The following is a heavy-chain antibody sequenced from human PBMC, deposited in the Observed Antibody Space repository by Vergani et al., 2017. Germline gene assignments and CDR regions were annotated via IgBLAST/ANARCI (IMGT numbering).Heavy chain of an antibody. J-gene: IGHJ4*02. CDR2: IYWNDDK. Sequence: QITLKESGPTLVKPTQTLTLICTFSGFSLSTSGVGVGWIRQPPGKALEWLALIYWNDDKRYSPSLKSRLTITKDTSKNQVFLTMTNMDPVDTATYYCALTFDWLFGRYYLDCWGQGALVTVYS. CDR1: GFSLSTSGVG. D-gene: IGHD3-9*01. V-gene: IGHV2-5*01. CDR3: ALTFDWLFGRYYLDC.